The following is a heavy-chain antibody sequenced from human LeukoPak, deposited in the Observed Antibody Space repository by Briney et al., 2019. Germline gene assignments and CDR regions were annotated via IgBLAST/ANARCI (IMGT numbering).Heavy chain of an antibody. CDR1: GYTFTGYY. CDR2: INPNSGGT. CDR3: ARDWGDSSGYPTLDY. J-gene: IGHJ4*02. D-gene: IGHD3-22*01. V-gene: IGHV1-2*02. Sequence: GASVKVSCKASGYTFTGYYMHWVRQAPGQGLEWMGWINPNSGGTNYAQKFQGRVTMTRDTSISTAYMELSRLRSDDTAVYYCARDWGDSSGYPTLDYWGQGTLVTVSS.